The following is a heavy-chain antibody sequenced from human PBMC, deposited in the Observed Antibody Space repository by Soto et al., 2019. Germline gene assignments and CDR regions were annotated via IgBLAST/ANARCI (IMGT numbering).Heavy chain of an antibody. V-gene: IGHV4-34*01. D-gene: IGHD3-22*01. CDR3: ARPYYYDSSGYYAPYDAFDI. CDR2: INHSGST. J-gene: IGHJ3*02. CDR1: GGSFSGYY. Sequence: QVQLQQWGAGLLKPSETLSLTCAVYGGSFSGYYWSWIRQPPGKGLEWIGEINHSGSTNYNPSLKSRVTISVDTSKNQCSLKLSSVTAADTAVYYCARPYYYDSSGYYAPYDAFDIWGQGTMVTVSS.